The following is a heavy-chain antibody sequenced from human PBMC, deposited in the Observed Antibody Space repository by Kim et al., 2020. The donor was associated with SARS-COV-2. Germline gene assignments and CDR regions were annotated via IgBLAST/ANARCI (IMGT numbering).Heavy chain of an antibody. Sequence: TPPLKRRVTISVATAQNQFSLKLSSVTAADTAVYYCARQTTRDGGHGMDVWGQGTTVTVSS. V-gene: IGHV4-59*08. J-gene: IGHJ6*02. CDR3: ARQTTRDGGHGMDV. D-gene: IGHD1-26*01.